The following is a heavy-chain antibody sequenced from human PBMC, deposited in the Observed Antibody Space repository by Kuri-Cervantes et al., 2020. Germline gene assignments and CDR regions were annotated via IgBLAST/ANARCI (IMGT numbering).Heavy chain of an antibody. J-gene: IGHJ4*02. Sequence: SETLSLTCAVYGGSFSGYYWSWIRQPPGKGLEWIGSIYHSGSTYYNPSLKSRVTISVDTSKNQFSLKLSSVTAADTAVYYCARHYYDSSGYYSKTFVTGFDYWGQGTLVTVSS. CDR1: GGSFSGYY. V-gene: IGHV4-34*01. D-gene: IGHD3-22*01. CDR2: IYHSGST. CDR3: ARHYYDSSGYYSKTFVTGFDY.